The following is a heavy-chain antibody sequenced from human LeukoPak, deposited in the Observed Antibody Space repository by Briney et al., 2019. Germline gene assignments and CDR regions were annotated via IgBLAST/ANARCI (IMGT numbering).Heavy chain of an antibody. Sequence: ASVKVSCKASVYTFTNFYIHWVRQAPGQGLEWMGWINPNSGGTNYAQKFQGRVTMTRDTSISTAYMELSRLRSDDTAVYYCARGPLLLWFGEPADYWGQGTLVTVSS. V-gene: IGHV1-2*02. CDR2: INPNSGGT. D-gene: IGHD3-10*01. CDR1: VYTFTNFY. CDR3: ARGPLLLWFGEPADY. J-gene: IGHJ4*02.